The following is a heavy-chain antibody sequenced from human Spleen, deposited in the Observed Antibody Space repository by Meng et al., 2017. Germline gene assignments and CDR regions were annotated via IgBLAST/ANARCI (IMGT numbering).Heavy chain of an antibody. CDR2: ISGSGGST. D-gene: IGHD3-9*01. V-gene: IGHV3-23*01. CDR3: AKDQKWGGWLRYFDWLLYYFDY. J-gene: IGHJ4*02. Sequence: GESLKISCAASGFTFSSYAMSWVRQAPGKGLEWVSAISGSGGSTYYADSVKGRFTISRDNSKNTLYLQMNSLRAEDTAVYYCAKDQKWGGWLRYFDWLLYYFDYWGQGTLVTVSS. CDR1: GFTFSSYA.